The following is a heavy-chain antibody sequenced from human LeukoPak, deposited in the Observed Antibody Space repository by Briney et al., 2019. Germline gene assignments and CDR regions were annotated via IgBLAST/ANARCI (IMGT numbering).Heavy chain of an antibody. CDR1: GGSISSGGYY. CDR3: ARDQQQWLARHPYGMDV. Sequence: TSETLSLTCTVSGGSISSGGYYWSWIRQHPGKGLEWIGYIYYSGSTYYNPSLESRVTISVDTSKNQFSLKLSSVTAADAAVYYCARDQQQWLARHPYGMDVWGQGTTVTVSS. J-gene: IGHJ6*02. CDR2: IYYSGST. D-gene: IGHD6-19*01. V-gene: IGHV4-31*03.